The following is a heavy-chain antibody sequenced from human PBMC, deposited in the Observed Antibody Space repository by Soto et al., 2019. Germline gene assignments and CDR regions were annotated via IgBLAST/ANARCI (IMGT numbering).Heavy chain of an antibody. CDR1: GYTFTSYG. CDR2: ISAYNGNT. D-gene: IGHD3-22*01. J-gene: IGHJ4*02. V-gene: IGHV1-18*01. Sequence: QVQLVQSGAEVKKPGASVKVSCKASGYTFTSYGISWVRQAPGQGLEWMGWISAYNGNTNYARKLQGRVTMTTDTYTSTAYMELRSLRSDDTAVYYCARVDPNYYDSSGYYLLFDYWGQGTLVTVSS. CDR3: ARVDPNYYDSSGYYLLFDY.